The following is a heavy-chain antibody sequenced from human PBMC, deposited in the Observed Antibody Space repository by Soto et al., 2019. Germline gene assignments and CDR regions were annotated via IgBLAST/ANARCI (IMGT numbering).Heavy chain of an antibody. CDR2: IWYDGSNK. D-gene: IGHD2-15*01. J-gene: IGHJ6*02. CDR3: ARDSMGSYYYYGMDV. CDR1: GFTFSSYG. V-gene: IGHV3-33*01. Sequence: GSLRLSCAASGFTFSSYGMHWVRQAPGKGLEWVAVIWYDGSNKYYADSVKGRFTISRDNSKNTLYLQMNSLRAEDTAVYYCARDSMGSYYYYGMDVWGQGTTVTVSS.